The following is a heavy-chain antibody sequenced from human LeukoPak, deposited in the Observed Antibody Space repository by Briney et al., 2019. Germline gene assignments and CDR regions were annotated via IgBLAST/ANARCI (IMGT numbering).Heavy chain of an antibody. D-gene: IGHD6-13*01. CDR2: INPNSGGT. CDR1: GYSLTGHY. Sequence: ASVKVSCKPSGYSLTGHYMHWVRQAPGQGLEWMGWINPNSGGTSFAQKFQGRVTMTRDTSISTAYMELSRLRFDDTAVYYCARGRQQLVLRWFDPWGQGTLVTVSS. J-gene: IGHJ5*02. CDR3: ARGRQQLVLRWFDP. V-gene: IGHV1-2*02.